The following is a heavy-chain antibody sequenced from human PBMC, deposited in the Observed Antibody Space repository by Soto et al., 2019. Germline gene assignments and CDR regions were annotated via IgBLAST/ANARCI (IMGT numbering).Heavy chain of an antibody. V-gene: IGHV1-2*02. J-gene: IGHJ5*02. CDR3: ARGVGGSGTLDP. CDR1: GYTFTGYY. CDR2: INPYSGGT. D-gene: IGHD3-10*01. Sequence: QVQLVQSGAEVKKPGASVKVSCKASGYTFTGYYMHWVRQAPGQGLEWMGWINPYSGGTNYAQKFEGRVTMTRDTSLSTAYMELSRLRSDDTAVYYCARGVGGSGTLDPWCQGTLVTVSS.